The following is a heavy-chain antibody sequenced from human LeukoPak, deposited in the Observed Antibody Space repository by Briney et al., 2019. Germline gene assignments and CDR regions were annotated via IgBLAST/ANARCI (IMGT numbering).Heavy chain of an antibody. CDR3: GKVSTSDYLDYFDY. CDR1: GFTVSSNY. Sequence: GGSLRLSCAASGFTVSSNYMSWVRQAPGKGLEWVSGIVNSGGSTNYADSVKGRFTISRDNSKNTLYLQMNTLRAEDTAVYYCGKVSTSDYLDYFDYWGQGTLVTVSS. J-gene: IGHJ4*02. D-gene: IGHD3-16*01. CDR2: IVNSGGST. V-gene: IGHV3-53*01.